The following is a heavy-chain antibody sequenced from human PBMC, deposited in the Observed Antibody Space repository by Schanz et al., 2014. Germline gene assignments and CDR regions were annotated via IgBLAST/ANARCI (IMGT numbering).Heavy chain of an antibody. V-gene: IGHV3-30*02. CDR3: AKEDRNHNSDYVY. CDR1: GFSFSGSG. Sequence: QVQLVESGGGVVQPGGSLRLSCAASGFSFSGSGMHWVRQAPGRGLEWVAFIRYDGSSKYYADSVRGRFTISRDDSKNTLYLQMNSLRPEDTAVYYCAKEDRNHNSDYVYWGQGTLVTVSS. J-gene: IGHJ4*02. D-gene: IGHD3-22*01. CDR2: IRYDGSSK.